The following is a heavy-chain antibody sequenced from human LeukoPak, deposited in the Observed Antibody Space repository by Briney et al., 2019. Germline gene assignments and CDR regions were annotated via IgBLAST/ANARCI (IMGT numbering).Heavy chain of an antibody. D-gene: IGHD6-13*01. V-gene: IGHV1-69*04. Sequence: ASVKVSCKASGGTFSSYAISWVRQAPGQGLEWMGRIIPILGIANYAQKFQGRVTITAGKSTSTAYMKLSSLRSEDTAVYYCARGGKGIAAGEGYWGQGTLVTVSS. CDR3: ARGGKGIAAGEGY. CDR2: IIPILGIA. CDR1: GGTFSSYA. J-gene: IGHJ4*02.